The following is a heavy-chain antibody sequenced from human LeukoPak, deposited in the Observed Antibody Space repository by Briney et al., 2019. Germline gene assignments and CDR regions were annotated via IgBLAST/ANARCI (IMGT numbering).Heavy chain of an antibody. CDR1: GFTFSSYA. CDR2: ISGSGGST. V-gene: IGHV3-23*01. Sequence: GGSLRLSCAASGFTFSSYAMSWVRQAPGKGLEWVSAISGSGGSTYYADSVKGRFTISRDNSKNTLYLQMNSLRAEDTAVYYCAKRPLGGDGYNYAGNYFDYWGQGTLVTVSS. CDR3: AKRPLGGDGYNYAGNYFDY. J-gene: IGHJ4*02. D-gene: IGHD5-24*01.